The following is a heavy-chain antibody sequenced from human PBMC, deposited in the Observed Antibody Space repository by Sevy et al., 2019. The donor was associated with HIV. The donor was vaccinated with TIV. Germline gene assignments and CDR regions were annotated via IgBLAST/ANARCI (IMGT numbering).Heavy chain of an antibody. Sequence: GGSLRLSCAASGFTFSSYSMNWVRQAPGKGLEWVSSISSSSSYIYYAHSVKGRFTISRDNAKNSLYLQMNSLRAEDTAVYYCARDKFVAAAGMDYFDYWGQGTLVTVSS. CDR3: ARDKFVAAAGMDYFDY. CDR2: ISSSSSYI. J-gene: IGHJ4*02. D-gene: IGHD6-13*01. CDR1: GFTFSSYS. V-gene: IGHV3-21*01.